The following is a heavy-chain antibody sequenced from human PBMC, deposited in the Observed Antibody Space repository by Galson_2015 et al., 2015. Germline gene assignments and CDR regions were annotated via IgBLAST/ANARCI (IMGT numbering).Heavy chain of an antibody. V-gene: IGHV3-33*01. J-gene: IGHJ4*02. Sequence: SLRLSCAASGFTFSSYGMHRVRQAPGKGLEWVAVIWYDGSNKYYADSVKGRFTVSRDNSKNTLYLQMNSLRAEDTAVYYCARDMGNYDFWSGLSYWGQGTLVTVSS. CDR2: IWYDGSNK. D-gene: IGHD3-3*01. CDR1: GFTFSSYG. CDR3: ARDMGNYDFWSGLSY.